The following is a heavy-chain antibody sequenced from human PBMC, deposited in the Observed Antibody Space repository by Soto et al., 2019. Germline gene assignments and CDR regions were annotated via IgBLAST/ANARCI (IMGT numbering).Heavy chain of an antibody. J-gene: IGHJ6*02. CDR2: IWYDGSNK. V-gene: IGHV3-33*06. Sequence: GGSLRLSCAASGFTFSSYGMHWVRQAPGKGLEWVAVIWYDGSNKYYADSVKGRFTISRDNSKNTLYLQMNSLRAEDTAVYYCAKVVGAAAAGYYYGMDVWGQGTTVTVSS. CDR1: GFTFSSYG. D-gene: IGHD6-13*01. CDR3: AKVVGAAAAGYYYGMDV.